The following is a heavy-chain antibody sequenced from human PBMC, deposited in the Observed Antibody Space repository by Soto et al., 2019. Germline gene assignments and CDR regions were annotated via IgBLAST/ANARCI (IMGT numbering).Heavy chain of an antibody. J-gene: IGHJ4*02. CDR3: ARHGSN. Sequence: QLQLQDSGPGLVKPSETLSLTCTVSGVSISNSSYYWVWIRRPPGKGLEWIGTIYYSGITYYNPSLKSRVTISVDTSKNQFSLKLTSVTAADTAVYYCARHGSNWGQGTLVTVSS. CDR1: GVSISNSSYY. V-gene: IGHV4-39*01. CDR2: IYYSGIT.